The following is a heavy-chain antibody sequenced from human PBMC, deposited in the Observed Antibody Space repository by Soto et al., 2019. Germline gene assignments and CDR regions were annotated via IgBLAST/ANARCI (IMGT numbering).Heavy chain of an antibody. CDR2: INFGGGST. V-gene: IGHV3-23*01. J-gene: IGHJ3*01. CDR3: AKDALELRLHAFDF. CDR1: GFTFSSYT. Sequence: EVKLLESGGGLAQPGGTLRLSCAASGFTFSSYTMSWVRQAPGKGLEWVSAINFGGGSTYYADSVKGRFTISRDNSKNTLYLQMNSLRAEDTAVYYCAKDALELRLHAFDFWGQGTMVTVSS. D-gene: IGHD1-7*01.